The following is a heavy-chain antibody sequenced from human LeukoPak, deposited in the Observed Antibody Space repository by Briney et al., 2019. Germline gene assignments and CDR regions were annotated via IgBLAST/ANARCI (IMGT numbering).Heavy chain of an antibody. CDR2: ISGSGGST. Sequence: GGSLRLSCAASGXTFSSYAMSWVRQAPGKGLEWVCAISGSGGSTYYADSVKGRFTISRDNSKNTLYLQMNSLRAEDTAVYYCANDGRALRGYGYGPSFDYWGQGTLVTVSS. CDR3: ANDGRALRGYGYGPSFDY. J-gene: IGHJ4*02. D-gene: IGHD5-18*01. CDR1: GXTFSSYA. V-gene: IGHV3-23*01.